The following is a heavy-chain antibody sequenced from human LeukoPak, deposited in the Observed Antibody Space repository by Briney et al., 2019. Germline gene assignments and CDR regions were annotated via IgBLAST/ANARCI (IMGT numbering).Heavy chain of an antibody. J-gene: IGHJ5*02. CDR1: GGSISSYY. D-gene: IGHD5-12*01. V-gene: IGHV4-59*01. Sequence: SETLSLTCTVSGGSISSYYWSWIRQPPGKGLEWIGYIYYSGSTNYNPSLKSRVTISVDTSKNQFSLKLSSVTAADTAVYYCARGNVDIVATIEGEWFDPWGQGTLVTVSS. CDR2: IYYSGST. CDR3: ARGNVDIVATIEGEWFDP.